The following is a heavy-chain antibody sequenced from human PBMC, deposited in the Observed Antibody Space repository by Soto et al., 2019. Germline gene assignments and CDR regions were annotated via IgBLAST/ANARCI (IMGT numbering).Heavy chain of an antibody. Sequence: PGGSLRLSCAASGFTFSTYAMNWVRQAPGKGLEWVSALSGSGGSTYYADSVKGRFTISRDNSKNTLFLQMNSLRDGDTAVYYCAKGSSSPPNWFDPWGQGTLVTVSS. D-gene: IGHD2-2*01. CDR2: LSGSGGST. CDR1: GFTFSTYA. J-gene: IGHJ5*02. CDR3: AKGSSSPPNWFDP. V-gene: IGHV3-23*01.